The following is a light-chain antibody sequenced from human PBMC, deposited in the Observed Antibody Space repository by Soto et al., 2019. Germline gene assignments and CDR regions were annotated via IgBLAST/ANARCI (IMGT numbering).Light chain of an antibody. CDR2: GVS. Sequence: EIVLTQSPGTVSLSPGERATLSCRASQSVTSSYLAWYQQKPGQAPRLLIYGVSGRATGIPDRFSGSGAGTDFTLTISRLEPEDFAVYYCQQYGDSPLTFGGGTKVDIK. CDR1: QSVTSSY. CDR3: QQYGDSPLT. J-gene: IGKJ4*01. V-gene: IGKV3-20*01.